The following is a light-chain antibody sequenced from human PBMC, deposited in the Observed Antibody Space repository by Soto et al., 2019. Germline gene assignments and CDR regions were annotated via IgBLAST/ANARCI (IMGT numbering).Light chain of an antibody. CDR1: QSVSNNY. V-gene: IGKV3-20*01. Sequence: EIVLKQSPGTLSLYPGERATLSCRASQSVSNNYLAWYQQKPGQAPRLLIYGASNRATGIPDRFSGSGSGTDFTLTISRLEPEDFAVYYCQQYFISGTFGQGGMVDIK. J-gene: IGKJ1*01. CDR2: GAS. CDR3: QQYFISGT.